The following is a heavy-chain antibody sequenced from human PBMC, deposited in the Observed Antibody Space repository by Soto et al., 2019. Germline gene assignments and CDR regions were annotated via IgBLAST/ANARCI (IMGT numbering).Heavy chain of an antibody. D-gene: IGHD5-12*01. Sequence: EVQLLESGGGLVQHGGSLSPSCAASILSFDIYAISWVRQAPGKGLEWVSATTGSGGTAYYAGSVKGRFTISRDNSKNTLYLQMDSLRAEDTAVYYCAKHSGYDHYYGMDVWGQGTTVTVSS. CDR3: AKHSGYDHYYGMDV. CDR1: ILSFDIYA. V-gene: IGHV3-23*01. J-gene: IGHJ6*02. CDR2: TTGSGGTA.